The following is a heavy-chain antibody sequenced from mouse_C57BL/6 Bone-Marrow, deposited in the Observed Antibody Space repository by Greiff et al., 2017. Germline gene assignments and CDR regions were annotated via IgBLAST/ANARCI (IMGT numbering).Heavy chain of an antibody. CDR1: GFNIKDYY. J-gene: IGHJ4*01. CDR3: ARWDYDAMDY. D-gene: IGHD1-1*02. Sequence: EVKLMESGAELVKPGASVTLSCTASGFNIKDYYMHWVKQRTEQGLEWIGRIAPEDGDTKYAPTIKGKTTITSYTSSNTAYLQLSSLTSEDAAVYYCARWDYDAMDYWGQGTSVTVSS. CDR2: IAPEDGDT. V-gene: IGHV14-2*01.